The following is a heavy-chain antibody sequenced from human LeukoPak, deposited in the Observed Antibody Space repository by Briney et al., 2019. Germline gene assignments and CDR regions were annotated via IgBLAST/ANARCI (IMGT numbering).Heavy chain of an antibody. CDR1: GFTVSSNY. Sequence: PGGSLRLSCAASGFTVSSNYMSWVRQAPGKGLEWVSVIYSGGSTYYADSVKGRFTISRDNSKNTLYLQMNSLRAEDTAVYYCARDHTYYYGSGYYYYYMDVWGKGTTVTISS. CDR2: IYSGGST. CDR3: ARDHTYYYGSGYYYYYMDV. J-gene: IGHJ6*03. V-gene: IGHV3-53*01. D-gene: IGHD3-10*01.